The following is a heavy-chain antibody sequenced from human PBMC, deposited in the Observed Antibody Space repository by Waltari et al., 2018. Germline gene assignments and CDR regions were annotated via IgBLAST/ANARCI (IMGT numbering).Heavy chain of an antibody. CDR1: GFTFSSYS. CDR2: IIPIFGTA. D-gene: IGHD5-12*01. V-gene: IGHV1-69*01. CDR3: AKLRDGYNYRYFDY. Sequence: VQLVESGGGLVQPGGSLRLSCAASGFTFSSYSMNWVRQAPGKGLEWMGGIIPIFGTANYAQKFQGRVTITTDESTSTAYMELSSLRSEDTAVYYCAKLRDGYNYRYFDYWGQGTLVTVSS. J-gene: IGHJ4*02.